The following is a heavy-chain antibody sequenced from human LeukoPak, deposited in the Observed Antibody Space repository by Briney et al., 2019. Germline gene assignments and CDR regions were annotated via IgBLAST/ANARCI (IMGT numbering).Heavy chain of an antibody. Sequence: GASVKVSCKASGGTFSSYAISWVRQAPGQGLEWMGGIIPMFGTSNYAQKFQGRVTITADKSTSTAYMELSSLRSEDTALYYCAKDFHRLGEFDAFDIWGQGTMVTVSS. CDR2: IIPMFGTS. CDR1: GGTFSSYA. CDR3: AKDFHRLGEFDAFDI. V-gene: IGHV1-69*06. J-gene: IGHJ3*02. D-gene: IGHD3-16*01.